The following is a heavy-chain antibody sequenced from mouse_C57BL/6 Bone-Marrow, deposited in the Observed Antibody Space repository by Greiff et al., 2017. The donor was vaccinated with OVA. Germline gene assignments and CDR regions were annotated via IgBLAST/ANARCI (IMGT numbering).Heavy chain of an antibody. Sequence: QVQLQQPGAELVMPGASVKLSCKASGYTFTSYWMHWVKQRPGQGLEWIGEIDPSDSYTTYNQKFKGKSTLTVDKSSSTAYMQLSSLTSEDSAVYYCAREKAYGSSSAWFAYWGQGTLVTVSA. CDR3: AREKAYGSSSAWFAY. CDR2: IDPSDSYT. D-gene: IGHD1-1*01. V-gene: IGHV1-69*01. CDR1: GYTFTSYW. J-gene: IGHJ3*01.